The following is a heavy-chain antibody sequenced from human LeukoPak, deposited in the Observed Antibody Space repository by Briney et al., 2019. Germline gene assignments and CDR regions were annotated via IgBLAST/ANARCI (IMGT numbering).Heavy chain of an antibody. CDR2: INPNSGGT. J-gene: IGHJ1*01. Sequence: ASVKVSCKASGYTFTVYFMHWVRQAPGQGLERMGWINPNSGGTNYAQKFQGRVTMTRDTSTSTLYMELSSLRSEDTAVYYCARGAAYSSGVFQHWGQGTLVTVSS. CDR3: ARGAAYSSGVFQH. CDR1: GYTFTVYF. D-gene: IGHD2-15*01. V-gene: IGHV1-2*02.